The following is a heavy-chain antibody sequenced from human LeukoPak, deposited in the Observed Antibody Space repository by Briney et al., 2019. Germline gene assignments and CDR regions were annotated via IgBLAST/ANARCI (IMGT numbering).Heavy chain of an antibody. CDR3: ARNRWLDC. V-gene: IGHV1-46*01. Sequence: GASVKVPCRASGYTFTNYYMHWVRQAPGQGLEWMGIINPSGGSTTYAQKFQDRVTMTRDMSTSTVYMELSSLRSEDTAVYYCARNRWLDCWGQGTLVTAPS. CDR2: INPSGGST. J-gene: IGHJ4*02. CDR1: GYTFTNYY. D-gene: IGHD5-24*01.